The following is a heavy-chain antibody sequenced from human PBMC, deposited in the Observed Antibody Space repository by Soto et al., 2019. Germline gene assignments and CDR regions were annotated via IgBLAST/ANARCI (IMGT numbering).Heavy chain of an antibody. CDR2: INPSGGTT. Sequence: ASVKVSCKASGYTFTRYNVHWVRQAHGQGLEWMAIINPSGGTTYYVQKFEGRVTLTTDTSTSTVYMELSSLRSDDTAVYYCARVRGGGSEYFFDSWGQGTLVTVSS. D-gene: IGHD2-15*01. V-gene: IGHV1-46*01. J-gene: IGHJ4*02. CDR1: GYTFTRYN. CDR3: ARVRGGGSEYFFDS.